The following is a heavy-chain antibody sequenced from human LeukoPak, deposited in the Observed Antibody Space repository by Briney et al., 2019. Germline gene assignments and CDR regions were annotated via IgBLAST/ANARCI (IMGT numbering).Heavy chain of an antibody. V-gene: IGHV3-33*06. J-gene: IGHJ3*02. Sequence: PGGSLRLSCTASGFTFSDYGMHWVRQPPGKGLEWVAIIWYDGSNKTYEDSVKGRFAISRDNSKNTLYLQMNSLRAEDTAVYYCAKDGLVQLENDAFDIWGQGTMVTVSS. D-gene: IGHD1-1*01. CDR1: GFTFSDYG. CDR2: IWYDGSNK. CDR3: AKDGLVQLENDAFDI.